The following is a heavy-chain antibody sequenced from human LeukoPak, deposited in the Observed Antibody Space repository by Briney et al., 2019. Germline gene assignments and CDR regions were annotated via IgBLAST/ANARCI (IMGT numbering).Heavy chain of an antibody. CDR3: ARGASGWYYPDS. Sequence: GGSLRPSCAAFGFSFSSYWMSWVRQAPGKGLEWVANIKQDGTEKYQVDSVKGRFTISRDNAKNSLYLQMNSLRAEDTAVYYCARGASGWYYPDSWGQGTLVTVSS. D-gene: IGHD6-19*01. CDR2: IKQDGTEK. J-gene: IGHJ4*02. V-gene: IGHV3-7*01. CDR1: GFSFSSYW.